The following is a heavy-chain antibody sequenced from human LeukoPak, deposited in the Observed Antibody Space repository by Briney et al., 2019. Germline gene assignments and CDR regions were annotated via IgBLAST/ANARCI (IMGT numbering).Heavy chain of an antibody. Sequence: PGGSLRLSCAASGFTFSSYEMNWVRQAPGKGLEWVSYISSSGSTIYYADSVKGRFTNSRENAKNSLDLQMNSLRAEDTAGYYCARASGVGFDYWGQGTLVTVSS. CDR1: GFTFSSYE. J-gene: IGHJ4*02. CDR3: ARASGVGFDY. CDR2: ISSSGSTI. V-gene: IGHV3-48*03. D-gene: IGHD3-10*01.